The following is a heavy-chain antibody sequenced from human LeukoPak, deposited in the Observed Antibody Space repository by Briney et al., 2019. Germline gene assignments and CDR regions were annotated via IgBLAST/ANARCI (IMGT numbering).Heavy chain of an antibody. V-gene: IGHV3-33*06. J-gene: IGHJ4*02. CDR2: IWYDGSNK. D-gene: IGHD1-20*01. Sequence: GGSLRLSCAASGFTFSSYGMHWVRQAPGKGLEWVAVIWYDGSNKYYADSVKGRFTISRDNSKNTLYLQMNSLRAEDTAAYYCAKDLTGTSTYYFDYWGQGTLVTVSS. CDR1: GFTFSSYG. CDR3: AKDLTGTSTYYFDY.